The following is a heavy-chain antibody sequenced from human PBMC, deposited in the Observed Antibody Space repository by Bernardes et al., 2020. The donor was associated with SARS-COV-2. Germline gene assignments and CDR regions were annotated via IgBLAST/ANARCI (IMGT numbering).Heavy chain of an antibody. CDR1: GGSITSYY. V-gene: IGHV4-59*01. D-gene: IGHD1-26*01. J-gene: IGHJ4*02. Sequence: SEHLSRTGTVAGGSITSYYWSWIGKPPGKGLEWIGFIYYSGSTNYNPSLKSRVTMSVDTSKNQFSLQLSSVTAADTAVYYCARVARGGTYARNDFDFWGQGTLVTVSS. CDR3: ARVARGGTYARNDFDF. CDR2: IYYSGST.